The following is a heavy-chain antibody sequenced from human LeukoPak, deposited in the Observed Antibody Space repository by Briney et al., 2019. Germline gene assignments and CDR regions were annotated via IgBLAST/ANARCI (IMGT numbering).Heavy chain of an antibody. V-gene: IGHV4-61*01. J-gene: IGHJ5*02. Sequence: SETLSLTCTVSGGSFSSGSYYWSWIRQPPGTGLEWIGYIYYSGSTNYNPSLKSRVTISVDTSKNQFSLKLSSVTAADTAVYYCARAGYSSSWYDFWFDPWGQGTLVTVSS. D-gene: IGHD6-13*01. CDR2: IYYSGST. CDR3: ARAGYSSSWYDFWFDP. CDR1: GGSFSSGSYY.